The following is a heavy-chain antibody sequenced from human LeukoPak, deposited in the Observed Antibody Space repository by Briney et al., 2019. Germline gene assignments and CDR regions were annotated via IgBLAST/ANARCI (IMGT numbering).Heavy chain of an antibody. D-gene: IGHD3-10*01. Sequence: GGSLRLSCAASGFTFDDYAMHWVRQAPGKGLEWVSGISWNSGSIGYADSVKGRFAISRDNAKNSLYLQMNSLRAEDTALYYCAKDYGSGSLWGYFDYWGQEPWSPSPQ. CDR2: ISWNSGSI. V-gene: IGHV3-9*01. J-gene: IGHJ4*01. CDR1: GFTFDDYA. CDR3: AKDYGSGSLWGYFDY.